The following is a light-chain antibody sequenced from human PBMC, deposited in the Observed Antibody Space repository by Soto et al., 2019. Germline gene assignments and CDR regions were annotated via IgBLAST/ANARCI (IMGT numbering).Light chain of an antibody. Sequence: DIQMTQSPSSLSASIGDRVTITCRASQDISNLLAWYQQRPGKVPELLIYAASTLQPGVPSRFSGSGSGTHFTLTISTLQPEDVATYYCQNYNSAPFTIGPGTTVDIK. CDR3: QNYNSAPFT. V-gene: IGKV1-27*01. CDR2: AAS. CDR1: QDISNL. J-gene: IGKJ3*01.